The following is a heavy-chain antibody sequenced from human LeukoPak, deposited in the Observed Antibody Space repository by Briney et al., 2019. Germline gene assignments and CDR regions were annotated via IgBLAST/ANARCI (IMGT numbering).Heavy chain of an antibody. CDR2: MNPNSGAT. J-gene: IGHJ4*02. CDR3: ARGPPNWGYDY. CDR1: GYTFTSYG. D-gene: IGHD7-27*01. Sequence: ASVKVSCKASGYTFTSYGISWVRQAPGQGPEWMGWMNPNSGATGYAQKFQGRVTMTRNTSISTAYMELSSLRSDDTAVYYCARGPPNWGYDYWGPGTLVTVSS. V-gene: IGHV1-8*02.